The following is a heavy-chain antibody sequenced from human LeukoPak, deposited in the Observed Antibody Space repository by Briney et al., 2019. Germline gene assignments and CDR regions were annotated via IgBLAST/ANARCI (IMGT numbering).Heavy chain of an antibody. J-gene: IGHJ6*02. Sequence: GGSLRLSCAASGFTFSSYGMHWVRQAPGKGLEWVAVISYDASNNYYADSVQGRFTISRDNSRNTLYLQMNSLRSEDTAVYYCARGNGALGPVPPAMPPYYYYAMDVWGQGTTVTVSS. CDR2: ISYDASNN. V-gene: IGHV3-30*03. CDR1: GFTFSSYG. CDR3: ARGNGALGPVPPAMPPYYYYAMDV. D-gene: IGHD2-2*01.